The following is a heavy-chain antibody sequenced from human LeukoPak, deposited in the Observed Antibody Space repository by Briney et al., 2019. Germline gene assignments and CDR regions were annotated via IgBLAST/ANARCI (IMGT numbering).Heavy chain of an antibody. D-gene: IGHD2-8*01. V-gene: IGHV1-18*01. Sequence: ASVKVSCKTSGYRFPTYVITWVRQAPGQGLEWMGWIAPYNGNMNYAQKFQDRVTMTTDTSTSTAYMEVRSLRSDDTAVYYCARGGVGVNWFDPWDQGTLVTVSS. CDR1: GYRFPTYV. CDR3: ARGGVGVNWFDP. CDR2: IAPYNGNM. J-gene: IGHJ5*02.